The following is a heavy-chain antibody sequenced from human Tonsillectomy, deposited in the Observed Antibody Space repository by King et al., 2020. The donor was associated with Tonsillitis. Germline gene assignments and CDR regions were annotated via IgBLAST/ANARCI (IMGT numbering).Heavy chain of an antibody. V-gene: IGHV3-30*01. D-gene: IGHD6-13*01. CDR2: ISYDGGNK. J-gene: IGHJ4*02. CDR3: VRDFGKVGIAAVG. Sequence: VQLMESGGGVVQPGRSLRLSCSASGFTFSSYAVHWVRQAPGKGLEWVAVISYDGGNKHYADSVKGRFTISRDNSKNTLFLQMNSLRAEDTAVYYCVRDFGKVGIAAVGWGQGTLVTVSS. CDR1: GFTFSSYA.